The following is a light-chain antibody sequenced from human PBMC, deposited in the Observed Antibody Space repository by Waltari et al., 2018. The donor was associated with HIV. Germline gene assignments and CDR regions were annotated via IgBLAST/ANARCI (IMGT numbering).Light chain of an antibody. J-gene: IGKJ4*01. CDR1: QDISSS. CDR2: NAF. CDR3: QQYYAAPHT. Sequence: DIQMTQSPSSLSASVGESVTITCRASQDISSSLTWFQQRPGKVPKLLVYNAFQLQSGVSSRIRGSGSGTDYSLTITSQQPEDFATYYCQQYYAAPHTFGGGTRV. V-gene: IGKV1-NL1*01.